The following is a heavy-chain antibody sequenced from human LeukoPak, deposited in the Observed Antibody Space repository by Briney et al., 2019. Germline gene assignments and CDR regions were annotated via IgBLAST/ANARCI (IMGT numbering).Heavy chain of an antibody. Sequence: GGSLRLSCAASGFIFSDYSMGWVRQAPGKGLEWVSSITTSRDQNHAGSVKGRFTVSRDNAKSSVYLQMDSLRADDTAVYYCARQVDCSSTSCPGYFDYWGQGTLVTVSS. J-gene: IGHJ4*02. CDR2: ITTSRDQ. D-gene: IGHD2-2*01. CDR3: ARQVDCSSTSCPGYFDY. CDR1: GFIFSDYS. V-gene: IGHV3-21*04.